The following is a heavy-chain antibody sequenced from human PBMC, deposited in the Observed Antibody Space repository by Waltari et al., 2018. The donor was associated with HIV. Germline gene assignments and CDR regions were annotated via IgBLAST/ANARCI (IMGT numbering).Heavy chain of an antibody. CDR1: GFTFRCDG. CDR3: AKVRYSGNDLTF. J-gene: IGHJ4*02. D-gene: IGHD5-12*01. Sequence: QVQLVESGGGVVQPGRSLRPPCAASGFTFRCDGMHWVRQAPGKGLEWVAVISYDGSNKYYADSVKGRFTVSRDKSKNTVYLQMNSLRDEDTGVYYCAKVRYSGNDLTFGGQGTLVTVSS. CDR2: ISYDGSNK. V-gene: IGHV3-30*18.